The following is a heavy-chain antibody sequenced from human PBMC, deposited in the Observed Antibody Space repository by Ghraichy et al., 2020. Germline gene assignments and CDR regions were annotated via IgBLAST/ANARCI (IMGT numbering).Heavy chain of an antibody. Sequence: SGPTLVKPTQTLTLTCTFSGFSLSTSGVGVGWIRQPPGKALEWIALIYWDDEKRYSPSLKRRLTNTKDTSKNHVVLTRTNMDTVDTATYYCAHSTHPYDFWSSYSDSGMDVLGQGTTVTVSS. CDR2: IYWDDEK. V-gene: IGHV2-5*02. J-gene: IGHJ6*01. CDR1: GFSLSTSGVG. D-gene: IGHD3-3*01. CDR3: AHSTHPYDFWSSYSDSGMDV.